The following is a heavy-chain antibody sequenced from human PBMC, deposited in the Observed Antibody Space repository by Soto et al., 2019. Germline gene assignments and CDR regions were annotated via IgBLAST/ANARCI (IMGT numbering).Heavy chain of an antibody. CDR1: GFSFTSYG. Sequence: QVQLVESGGGVVQPGRSLTLSCAASGFSFTSYGMHSVRQAPGKGLDWVALISSDGSNKYYPDSVKGRFTISRDNSKNTLYLQMNSLRSEDTAVYYCAAGLYFFDYCGQATLVTVSS. D-gene: IGHD6-13*01. V-gene: IGHV3-30*03. CDR2: ISSDGSNK. J-gene: IGHJ4*02. CDR3: AAGLYFFDY.